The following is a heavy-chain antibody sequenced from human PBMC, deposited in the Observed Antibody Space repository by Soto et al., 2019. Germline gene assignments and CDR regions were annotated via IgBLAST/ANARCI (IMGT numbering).Heavy chain of an antibody. V-gene: IGHV5-51*01. D-gene: IGHD3-3*01. CDR2: IYPGDSDT. J-gene: IGHJ3*02. CDR1: GYSFTSYW. Sequence: PGESLKISCKGSGYSFTSYWIGWVRQMPGEGLEWMGIIYPGDSDTRYSPSFQGQVTISADKSISTAYLQWSSLKASDTAMYYCARSYYDFWSGYYRYDAFDIWGQGTMVTVSS. CDR3: ARSYYDFWSGYYRYDAFDI.